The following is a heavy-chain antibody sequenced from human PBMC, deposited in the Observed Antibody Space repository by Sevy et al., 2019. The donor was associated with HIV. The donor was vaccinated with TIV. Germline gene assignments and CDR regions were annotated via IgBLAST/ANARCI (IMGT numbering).Heavy chain of an antibody. Sequence: GGSLRLSCSASGFTFRSFSMHWVRQAPGKGLEWVAAIWYDGRTKQYADSVKGRFTISRDNSKNMLSLEMNSLRAEGTGLYFCARDSARVVVPTAGFDSWGQGTVVTVSS. CDR2: IWYDGRTK. D-gene: IGHD2-2*01. J-gene: IGHJ5*01. V-gene: IGHV3-33*01. CDR3: ARDSARVVVPTAGFDS. CDR1: GFTFRSFS.